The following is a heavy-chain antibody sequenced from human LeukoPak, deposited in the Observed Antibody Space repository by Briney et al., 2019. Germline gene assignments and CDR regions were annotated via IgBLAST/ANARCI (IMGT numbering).Heavy chain of an antibody. CDR2: IKPNSGGT. Sequence: ASVKVSCKASGYTFTDYYMHWVRQAPGQGLEWMGWIKPNSGGTNSAQKFQGRVTMTRDTSIKTAYMELSRLRSDDTAVYYCASVYGSGRRDAFDIWGRGTLVTVSS. D-gene: IGHD3-10*01. J-gene: IGHJ3*02. CDR3: ASVYGSGRRDAFDI. CDR1: GYTFTDYY. V-gene: IGHV1-2*02.